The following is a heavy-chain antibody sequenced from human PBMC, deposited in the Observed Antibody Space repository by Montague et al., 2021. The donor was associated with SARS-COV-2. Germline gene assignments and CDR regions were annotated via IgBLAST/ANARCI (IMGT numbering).Heavy chain of an antibody. CDR2: IYSSGST. V-gene: IGHV4-59*12. CDR1: GASMSGSY. J-gene: IGHJ6*02. CDR3: ARGRTGTTFYYYYYYGMDV. Sequence: SETLSLTCTVSGASMSGSYWGWVRQPPGKGPEWIGNIYSSGSTHYNPSLKSRVTISVDTSKNQFSLRLSSVTAADTAVYYCARGRTGTTFYYYYYYGMDVWGQGTTVTVSS. D-gene: IGHD1-7*01.